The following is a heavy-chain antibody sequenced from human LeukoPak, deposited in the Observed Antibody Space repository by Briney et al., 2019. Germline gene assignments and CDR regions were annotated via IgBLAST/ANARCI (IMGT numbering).Heavy chain of an antibody. CDR3: AREGSYNWNRVPSDAFDI. Sequence: GGSLRLSCAASGFTFSSYAISWVRQAPGKGLEWVSYISSSGSTIYYADSVKGRFTISRDNAKNSLYLQMNSLRAEDTAVYYCAREGSYNWNRVPSDAFDIWGQGTMVTVSS. CDR2: ISSSGSTI. J-gene: IGHJ3*02. D-gene: IGHD1-20*01. CDR1: GFTFSSYA. V-gene: IGHV3-48*04.